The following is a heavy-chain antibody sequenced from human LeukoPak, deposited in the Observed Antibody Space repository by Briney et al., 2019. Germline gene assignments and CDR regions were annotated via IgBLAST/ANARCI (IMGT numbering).Heavy chain of an antibody. CDR3: VRHLGGGSLFDY. CDR2: IYYSGST. J-gene: IGHJ4*02. Sequence: SETLSLTCTVSGGSISSGDYYWSWIRQPPGKGLEWIGYIYYSGSTYYNPSLKSRVTISVDTSKNQFSLKLSSVTAADTAVHYCVRHLGGGSLFDYWGQGTLVTVSS. D-gene: IGHD2-15*01. V-gene: IGHV4-30-4*01. CDR1: GGSISSGDYY.